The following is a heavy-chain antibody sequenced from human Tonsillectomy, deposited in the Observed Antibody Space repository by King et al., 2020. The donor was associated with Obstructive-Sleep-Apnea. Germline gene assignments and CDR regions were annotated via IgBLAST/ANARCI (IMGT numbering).Heavy chain of an antibody. V-gene: IGHV3-30*02. CDR1: GFTFSNYG. CDR2: IGFDGSRK. D-gene: IGHD1-14*01. J-gene: IGHJ4*02. Sequence: VQLVESGAGVVQPGGSLRLSCAASGFTFSNYGIHWVRQAPGKGLEWVAFIGFDGSRKYFADSVKGRFTISRDNSKNTVYLQMNSLRGEDTAMYYCAKDPGPDHQTSFRYWGQGTLVTVSS. CDR3: AKDPGPDHQTSFRY.